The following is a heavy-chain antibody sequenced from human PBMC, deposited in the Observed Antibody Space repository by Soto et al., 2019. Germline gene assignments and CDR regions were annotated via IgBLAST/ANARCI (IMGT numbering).Heavy chain of an antibody. CDR3: TRDQVRFLGLSGMDV. Sequence: ASVKVSCKASGYTFTSYGISWVRQAPGQGLEWMGWISAYNGNTNYAQKLQGRVTMTTDTSTSTAYMELRSLRSDDTAVYYCTRDQVRFLGLSGMDVWGQGTTVTVSS. J-gene: IGHJ6*02. CDR2: ISAYNGNT. V-gene: IGHV1-18*04. CDR1: GYTFTSYG. D-gene: IGHD3-3*01.